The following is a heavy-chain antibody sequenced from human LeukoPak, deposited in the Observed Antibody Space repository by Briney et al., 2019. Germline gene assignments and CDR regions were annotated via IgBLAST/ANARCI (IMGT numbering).Heavy chain of an antibody. Sequence: PGGSLRLSCVASGFTFSNYGMHWVRQAPGKGLEWVAVISYDGSNKYYADSVKGRFTISRDNSKNTFYLQMISLRAEDTAVYYCAKDGGLTVTTHDAFDIWGQGTMVTVSS. CDR2: ISYDGSNK. CDR3: AKDGGLTVTTHDAFDI. D-gene: IGHD4-17*01. V-gene: IGHV3-30*18. CDR1: GFTFSNYG. J-gene: IGHJ3*02.